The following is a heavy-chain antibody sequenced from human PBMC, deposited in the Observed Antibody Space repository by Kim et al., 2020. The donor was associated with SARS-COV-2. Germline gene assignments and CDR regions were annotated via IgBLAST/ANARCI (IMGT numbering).Heavy chain of an antibody. Sequence: GGSLRLSCAASGFTFSSYGMHWVRQAPGKGLEWVAVISYDGSNKYYADSVKGRFTISRDNSKNTLYLQMNSLRAEDTAVYYCAKDAMGSYDYVWGSYRPTFYYYYGMDVWGQGTTVTVSS. J-gene: IGHJ6*02. CDR1: GFTFSSYG. V-gene: IGHV3-30*18. CDR3: AKDAMGSYDYVWGSYRPTFYYYYGMDV. D-gene: IGHD3-16*02. CDR2: ISYDGSNK.